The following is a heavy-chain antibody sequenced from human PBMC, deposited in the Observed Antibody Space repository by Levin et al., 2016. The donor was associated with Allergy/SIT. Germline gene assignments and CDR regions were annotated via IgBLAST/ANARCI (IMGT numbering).Heavy chain of an antibody. CDR2: IIPILGIA. CDR1: GGTFSSYT. Sequence: SVKVSCKASGGTFSSYTISWVRQAPGQGLEWMGRIIPILGIANYAQKFQGRVTITADKSTSTAYMELSSLRSEDTAVYYCARPTRGTIYDIFEDQPEDWWFDPWGQGTLVTVSS. V-gene: IGHV1-69*02. D-gene: IGHD3-9*01. CDR3: ARPTRGTIYDIFEDQPEDWWFDP. J-gene: IGHJ5*02.